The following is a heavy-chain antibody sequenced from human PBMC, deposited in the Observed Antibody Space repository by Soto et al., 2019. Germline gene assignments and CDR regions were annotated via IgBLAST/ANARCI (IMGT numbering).Heavy chain of an antibody. CDR2: ISYDGSNK. CDR3: ARDRGVATTIYYYYSMDV. V-gene: IGHV3-30-3*01. CDR1: GFTFSSYA. Sequence: GGSLRLSCAASGFTFSSYAMHWVRQAPGKGLGWVAVISYDGSNKYYADSVKGRFTISRDNSKNTLYLQMNSLRAEGTAVYYCARDRGVATTIYYYYSMDVWGQGTTVTGSS. J-gene: IGHJ6*02. D-gene: IGHD5-12*01.